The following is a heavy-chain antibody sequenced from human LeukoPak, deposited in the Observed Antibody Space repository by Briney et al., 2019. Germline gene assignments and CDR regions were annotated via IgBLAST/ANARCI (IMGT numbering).Heavy chain of an antibody. Sequence: SETLSLTCTVSGGSISSSSYYWGWIRQPPGKGLEWIGSIYYSGSTYYNPSLKSRVTISVDTSKNQFSLKLSSVTAADTAVYYCARRRGWDFDYWGQGTLVTVSS. J-gene: IGHJ4*02. CDR3: ARRRGWDFDY. V-gene: IGHV4-39*07. CDR2: IYYSGST. D-gene: IGHD1-26*01. CDR1: GGSISSSSYY.